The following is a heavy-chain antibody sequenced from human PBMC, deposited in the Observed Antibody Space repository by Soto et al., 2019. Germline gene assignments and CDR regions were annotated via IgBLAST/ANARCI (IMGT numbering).Heavy chain of an antibody. CDR3: ARGVVVYQQLVRGRDRFDP. D-gene: IGHD2-2*01. CDR1: RFTLRSYW. CDR2: IDGDGRTT. V-gene: IGHV3-74*01. J-gene: IGHJ5*02. Sequence: EVQLVESGGGLVQPGGSLTLSCAVSRFTLRSYWMNWVRQAPGKGLEWVSRIDGDGRTTNYADSVKGRFTISRDNAKNTVYLHMNSLRVEDRAVYYCARGVVVYQQLVRGRDRFDPWGQGTLVTVSS.